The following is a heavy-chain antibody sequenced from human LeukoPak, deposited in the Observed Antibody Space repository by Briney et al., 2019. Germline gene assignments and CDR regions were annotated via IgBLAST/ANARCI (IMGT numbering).Heavy chain of an antibody. V-gene: IGHV3-30*02. CDR1: GFTFSSYD. CDR3: AKVGRFWIIQL. Sequence: RWSLRLSCAASGFTFSSYDMHWVRQTPGKGLEWVAFTRYDGSNKYYADSVKGRFTISRDNSKNMLYLQMNSLRAEDTAVYYCAKVGRFWIIQLWGQGTLVTVSS. D-gene: IGHD1-1*01. J-gene: IGHJ4*02. CDR2: TRYDGSNK.